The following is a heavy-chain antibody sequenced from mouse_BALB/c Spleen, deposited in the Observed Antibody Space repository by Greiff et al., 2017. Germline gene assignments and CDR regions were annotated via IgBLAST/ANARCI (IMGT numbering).Heavy chain of an antibody. CDR1: GFTFSSYA. CDR3: ARNWDVRYAMDY. J-gene: IGHJ4*01. D-gene: IGHD4-1*01. V-gene: IGHV5-9-4*01. CDR2: ISSGGSYT. Sequence: EVKLMESGGGLVKPGGSLKLSCAASGFTFSSYAMSWVRQSPEKRLEWVAEISSGGSYTYYPDTVTGRFTISRDNAKNTLYLEMSSLRSEDTAMYYCARNWDVRYAMDYWGQGTSVTVSS.